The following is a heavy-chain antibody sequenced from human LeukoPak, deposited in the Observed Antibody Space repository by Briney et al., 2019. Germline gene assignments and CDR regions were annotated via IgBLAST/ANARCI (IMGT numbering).Heavy chain of an antibody. V-gene: IGHV4-39*07. D-gene: IGHD2-15*01. Sequence: SETLSLTCTVSGGSISSSSYYCGWIRQPPGNRLEWIGSIYYNRSTYYNPSLKNRANISIDTTKNQFSLKLSYVTGAEKAVYYCARGRIPLRYCSGGSCPYYFDYWGQGTLVTVSS. CDR3: ARGRIPLRYCSGGSCPYYFDY. CDR2: IYYNRST. J-gene: IGHJ4*02. CDR1: GGSISSSSYY.